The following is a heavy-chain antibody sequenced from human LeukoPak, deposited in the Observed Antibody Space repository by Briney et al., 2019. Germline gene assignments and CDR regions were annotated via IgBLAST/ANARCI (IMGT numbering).Heavy chain of an antibody. CDR2: ISAYNGNT. V-gene: IGHV1-18*01. J-gene: IGHJ4*02. Sequence: ASVKVSCKVSGYTLTELSMHWVRQAPGQGLEWMGWISAYNGNTNYAQKLQGRVTMTTDTSTSTAYMELRSLRSDDTAVYYCASAGVWSGYACDYWGQGTLVTVSS. D-gene: IGHD3-3*01. CDR3: ASAGVWSGYACDY. CDR1: GYTLTELS.